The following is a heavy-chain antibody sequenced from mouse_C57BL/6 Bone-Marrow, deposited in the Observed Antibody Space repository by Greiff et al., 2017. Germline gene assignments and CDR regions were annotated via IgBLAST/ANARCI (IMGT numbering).Heavy chain of an antibody. D-gene: IGHD2-3*01. CDR1: GYAFTNYL. CDR3: ARWSPVYDGSRY. CDR2: INPGSGGT. Sequence: VQVVESGAELVRPGTSVKVSCKASGYAFTNYLIEWVKQRPGQGLEWIGVINPGSGGTNYNEKFKGKATLTADKSSSTAYMQRSSLTSEDSAVYFCARWSPVYDGSRYWGQGTTLTVSS. V-gene: IGHV1-54*01. J-gene: IGHJ2*01.